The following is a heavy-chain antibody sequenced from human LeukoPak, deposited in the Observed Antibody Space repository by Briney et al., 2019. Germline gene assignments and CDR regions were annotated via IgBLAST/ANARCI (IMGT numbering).Heavy chain of an antibody. CDR2: IYYSGST. V-gene: IGHV4-59*01. CDR1: GGSISSYY. Sequence: PSETLSLICTVSGGSISSYYWSWIRQPPGKGLEWIGYIYYSGSTNYNPSLKSRVTISVDTSKNQFSLKLSSVTAADTAVYYCARVSYSNYVDYWGQGTLVTVSS. D-gene: IGHD4-11*01. CDR3: ARVSYSNYVDY. J-gene: IGHJ4*02.